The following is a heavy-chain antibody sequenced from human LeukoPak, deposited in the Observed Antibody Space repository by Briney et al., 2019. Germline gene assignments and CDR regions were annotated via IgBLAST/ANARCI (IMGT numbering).Heavy chain of an antibody. CDR1: GGTFSNYG. J-gene: IGHJ4*02. CDR3: AREGDIVATID. Sequence: GSSVKVSCKAPGGTFSNYGFSWVRQAPEQGLGWMGGIVPVFGTVSYAQKFQDRVTITADESTSTAYMELSSLRSEDTAVYYCAREGDIVATIDWGQGTLVTVSS. CDR2: IVPVFGTV. V-gene: IGHV1-69*01. D-gene: IGHD5-12*01.